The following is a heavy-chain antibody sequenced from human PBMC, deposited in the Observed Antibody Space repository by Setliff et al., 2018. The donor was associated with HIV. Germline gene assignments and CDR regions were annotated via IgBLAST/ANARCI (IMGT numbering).Heavy chain of an antibody. Sequence: ASVKVSCKASGYTFTTYGVNWVRQAPGQGLEWMGWINSYNGNTNYAQKFQGRVTMTRNTSISTAYMELSSLRSDDTAVYYCARGLPDCSGGNCYPYRFDYWGQGTLVTVSS. D-gene: IGHD2-15*01. CDR2: INSYNGNT. CDR1: GYTFTTYG. CDR3: ARGLPDCSGGNCYPYRFDY. J-gene: IGHJ4*02. V-gene: IGHV1-18*04.